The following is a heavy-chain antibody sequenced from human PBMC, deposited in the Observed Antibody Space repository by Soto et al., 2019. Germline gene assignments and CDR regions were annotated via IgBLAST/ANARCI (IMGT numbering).Heavy chain of an antibody. Sequence: PSETLSLTCTVSGGSISSSSYYWGWIRQPPGKGLEWIGSIYYSGSTYYNPSLKSRVTISVDTSKNQFSLKLSSVTAADTAVYYCVSVGRGSGYSHYYYGMDVWGQGTTVTVSS. CDR2: IYYSGST. J-gene: IGHJ6*02. CDR3: VSVGRGSGYSHYYYGMDV. D-gene: IGHD3-22*01. V-gene: IGHV4-39*01. CDR1: GGSISSSSYY.